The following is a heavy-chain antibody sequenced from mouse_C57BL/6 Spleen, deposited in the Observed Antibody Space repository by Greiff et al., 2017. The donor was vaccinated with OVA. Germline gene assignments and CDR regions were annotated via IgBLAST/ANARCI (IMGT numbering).Heavy chain of an antibody. D-gene: IGHD2-3*01. Sequence: VQLQQSGAELVKPGASVKISCKASGYAFSSYWMNWVKQRPGKGLEWIGQLYPGDGDTNYNGKFKGKATLTADKSSRTAYMQLSSLTSEDSAVYFCARDDGSAWFAYWGQGTLVTVSA. J-gene: IGHJ3*01. CDR2: LYPGDGDT. CDR1: GYAFSSYW. CDR3: ARDDGSAWFAY. V-gene: IGHV1-80*01.